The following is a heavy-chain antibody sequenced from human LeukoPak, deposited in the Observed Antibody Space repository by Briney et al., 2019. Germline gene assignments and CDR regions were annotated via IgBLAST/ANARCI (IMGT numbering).Heavy chain of an antibody. V-gene: IGHV1-46*01. J-gene: IGHJ5*02. Sequence: ASEKVSCKASGYTFTSYYMHWVRQAPGQGLEWVGIINPSGDPTTYAQKFQGRVTMTTDTSTSTAYMELRSLRSDDTAVYYCARDQYYDSKGWFDPWGQGTLVTVSS. CDR3: ARDQYYDSKGWFDP. CDR2: INPSGDPT. CDR1: GYTFTSYY. D-gene: IGHD3-22*01.